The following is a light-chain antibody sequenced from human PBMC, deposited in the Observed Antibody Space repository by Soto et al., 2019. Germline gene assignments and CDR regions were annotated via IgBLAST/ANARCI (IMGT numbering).Light chain of an antibody. J-gene: IGKJ2*01. CDR1: QSISSW. CDR3: QQSNT. CDR2: DAS. V-gene: IGKV1-5*01. Sequence: DIQMTQSPWTLSASVGGRFTITCRASQSISSWLAWYQQKPGKAPKLLIYDASSLESGVPSRFSGSGSGTEFTLTISSLQPDDFATYYCQQSNTFGQGTKVDI.